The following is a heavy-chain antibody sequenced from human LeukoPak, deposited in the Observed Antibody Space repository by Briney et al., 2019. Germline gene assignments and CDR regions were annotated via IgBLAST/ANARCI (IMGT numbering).Heavy chain of an antibody. V-gene: IGHV3-30-3*01. CDR1: GFTFSSYA. CDR3: ARELHNDY. J-gene: IGHJ4*02. D-gene: IGHD5-24*01. Sequence: GGSLRLSCAASGFTFSSYAMHWVRQAPGKGLEWVAVISYDGSNKYYADSVKGRFTISRDNSKNTLYLQMNSLRAEDTAVYYCARELHNDYRGQGTLVTVSS. CDR2: ISYDGSNK.